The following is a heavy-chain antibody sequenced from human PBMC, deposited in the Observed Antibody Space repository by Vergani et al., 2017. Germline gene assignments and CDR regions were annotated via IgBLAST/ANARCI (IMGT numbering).Heavy chain of an antibody. CDR2: IKRDGTEK. V-gene: IGHV3-7*01. Sequence: EVHLEESGGGLVQPGGSLRLSCAASGFTFGDYYMAWIRLAPGKGLDWVASIKRDGTEKFDVDSVKGRFTISRDNAKTTLYLQMNSLRDEDRGAYYCARISGGSATYLHYWGQGTLVTVAS. CDR3: ARISGGSATYLHY. CDR1: GFTFGDYY. J-gene: IGHJ1*01. D-gene: IGHD2-15*01.